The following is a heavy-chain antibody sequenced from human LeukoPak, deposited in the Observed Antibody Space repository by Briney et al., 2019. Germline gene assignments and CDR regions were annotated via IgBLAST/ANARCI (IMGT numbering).Heavy chain of an antibody. V-gene: IGHV4-38-2*02. CDR2: IYHSGST. CDR1: GYSISSGYY. CDR3: ARDRWYDILTGYYGRSANWFDP. D-gene: IGHD3-9*01. J-gene: IGHJ5*02. Sequence: PSETLSLTCAVSGYSISSGYYWGWIRQPPGKGLEWIGSIYHSGSTYYNPSLKSRVTISVDTSKNQFSLKLSSVTAADTAVYYCARDRWYDILTGYYGRSANWFDPWGQGTLVTVPS.